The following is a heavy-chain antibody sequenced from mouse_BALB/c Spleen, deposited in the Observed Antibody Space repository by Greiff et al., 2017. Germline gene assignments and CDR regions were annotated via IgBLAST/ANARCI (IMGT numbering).Heavy chain of an antibody. D-gene: IGHD2-1*01. V-gene: IGHV1S56*01. CDR3: ARDGNYGMDY. CDR2: IYPGNVNT. J-gene: IGHJ4*01. CDR1: GYTFTSYY. Sequence: LQESGPELVKPGASVRISCKASGYTFTSYYIHWVKQRPGQGLEWIGWIYPGNVNTKYNEKFKGKATLTADKSSSTAYMQLSSLTSEDSAVYFCARDGNYGMDYWGQGTSVTVSS.